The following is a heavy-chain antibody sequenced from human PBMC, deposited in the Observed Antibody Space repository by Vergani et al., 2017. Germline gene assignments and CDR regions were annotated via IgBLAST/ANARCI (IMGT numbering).Heavy chain of an antibody. J-gene: IGHJ6*03. CDR1: GGTFSSYA. V-gene: IGHV1-69*01. CDR3: ARARVGTGYCSSTSCYTNYYYMDV. D-gene: IGHD2-2*02. CDR2: IIPIFGTA. Sequence: QVQLVQSGAEVKKPGSSVKVSCKASGGTFSSYAISWVRQAPGQGLEWMGGIIPIFGTANYAQKFQGRVTITADESTSTAYMELSILRSEDTAVYYCARARVGTGYCSSTSCYTNYYYMDVWGKGTTVTVSS.